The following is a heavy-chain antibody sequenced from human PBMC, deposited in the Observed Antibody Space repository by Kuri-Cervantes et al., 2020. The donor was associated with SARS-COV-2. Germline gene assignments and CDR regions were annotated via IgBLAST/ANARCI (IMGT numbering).Heavy chain of an antibody. J-gene: IGHJ4*02. CDR2: LHHRGTT. CDR3: ARGYSAITMIVVVMTSVSYYLDY. V-gene: IGHV4-59*12. D-gene: IGHD3-22*01. CDR1: GGSISSYY. Sequence: GSLRLSCTVSGGSISSYYWSWIRQSPGKGLEWIGSLHHRGTTSYNPSLKSRVAISVDTSKNQFALKLSSVTAADTAVYYCARGYSAITMIVVVMTSVSYYLDYWGQGTLVTVSS.